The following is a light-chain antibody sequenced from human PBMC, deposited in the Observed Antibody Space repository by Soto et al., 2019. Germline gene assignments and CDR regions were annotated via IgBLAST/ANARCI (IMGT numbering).Light chain of an antibody. V-gene: IGKV3-20*01. CDR2: GAS. CDR1: QSVTSSY. CDR3: QQYGSSLFS. J-gene: IGKJ3*01. Sequence: DIVLTQSPGTVSLSPGERATLSCRASQSVTSSYLAWYQQKPGQAPRLLIYGASSRATGIPDRFSGSGSGTDFTLTISRLEPEDFAVYYCQQYGSSLFSFGPGTKVDI.